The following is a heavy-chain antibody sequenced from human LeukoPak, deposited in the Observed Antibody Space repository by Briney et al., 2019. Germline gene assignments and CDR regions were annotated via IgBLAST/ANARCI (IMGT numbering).Heavy chain of an antibody. CDR1: GGSISSGNYY. V-gene: IGHV4-30-4*01. D-gene: IGHD4-17*01. J-gene: IGHJ5*02. Sequence: SQTLSLTCTVSGGSISSGNYYWNWIRQPPGKGLECIGYIHYSGSTYYNPSLKSRVTISVDTSKNQCSLKLSSVTAADTAVYYCVRGRGTAVTTGNWFDPWGQGTLVTVSS. CDR3: VRGRGTAVTTGNWFDP. CDR2: IHYSGST.